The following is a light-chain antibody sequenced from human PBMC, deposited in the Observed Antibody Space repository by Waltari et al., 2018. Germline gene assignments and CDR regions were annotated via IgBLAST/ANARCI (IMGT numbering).Light chain of an antibody. CDR1: QSVSSY. Sequence: EIVLTQSPATLSLSPGDRATLSCRASQSVSSYLAWYQQKPGQAPRLLIDDASNRATGIPARFSGSGSGTDFTLTISSLEPEDFAVYYCQQRSNWPPRYTFGQGTKLEIK. CDR3: QQRSNWPPRYT. CDR2: DAS. J-gene: IGKJ2*01. V-gene: IGKV3-11*01.